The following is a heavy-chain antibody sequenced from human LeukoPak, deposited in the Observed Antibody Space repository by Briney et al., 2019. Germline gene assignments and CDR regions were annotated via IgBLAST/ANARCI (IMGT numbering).Heavy chain of an antibody. CDR1: GFTFSSYA. J-gene: IGHJ3*02. CDR3: TTDPRGVVVRLKGAFDI. D-gene: IGHD2-2*01. CDR2: ISGSGGST. Sequence: GGSLRLSCAASGFTFSSYAMSWVRQAPGKGLEWVSAISGSGGSTYYADSVKGRFTISRDNSKNTLYLQMNSLKTEDTAVYYCTTDPRGVVVRLKGAFDIWGQGTMVTVSS. V-gene: IGHV3-23*01.